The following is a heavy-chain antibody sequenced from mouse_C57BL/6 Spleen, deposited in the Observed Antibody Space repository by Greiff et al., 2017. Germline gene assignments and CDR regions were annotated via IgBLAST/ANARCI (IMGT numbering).Heavy chain of an antibody. V-gene: IGHV1-69*01. J-gene: IGHJ4*01. CDR1: GYTFTSYW. D-gene: IGHD3-2*02. Sequence: QVQLQQPGAELVMPGASVKLSCKASGYTFTSYWMHWVKQRPGQGLEWIGEIDPSDSYTNYNQKFKGKSTLTVDKSSSTAYMQLSSLTSEDSAVYYCARGLRLPYYYAMDYWGPGTSVTVSS. CDR2: IDPSDSYT. CDR3: ARGLRLPYYYAMDY.